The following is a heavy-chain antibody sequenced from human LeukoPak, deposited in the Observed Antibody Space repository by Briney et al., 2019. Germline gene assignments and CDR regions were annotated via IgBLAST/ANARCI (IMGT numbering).Heavy chain of an antibody. CDR3: ADLGDYAVG. D-gene: IGHD4-17*01. Sequence: PGGSLRLSCAASGFTFSNAWMSWVHQAPGKGLEWVGRIKSKTDGGTTDYAAPVRGRFTISRDDSRNTLYLQINSLKTEDTAVYYCADLGDYAVGWGQGTLVTVSS. CDR2: IKSKTDGGTT. J-gene: IGHJ4*02. CDR1: GFTFSNAW. V-gene: IGHV3-15*01.